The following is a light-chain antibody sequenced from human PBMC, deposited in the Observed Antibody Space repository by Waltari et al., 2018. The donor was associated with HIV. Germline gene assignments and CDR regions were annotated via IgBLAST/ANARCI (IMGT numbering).Light chain of an antibody. J-gene: IGLJ2*01. Sequence: QSALTQPASVSGSPGQSITISCTGTSSDVGGYNSVSWYQQHPGKAPKVMSYEVSKRPSGVSNRFSGSKAGNTASLTISGLQAEDEADYYCSSYTSSSTLVFGGGTKLTVL. V-gene: IGLV2-14*01. CDR3: SSYTSSSTLV. CDR1: SSDVGGYNS. CDR2: EVS.